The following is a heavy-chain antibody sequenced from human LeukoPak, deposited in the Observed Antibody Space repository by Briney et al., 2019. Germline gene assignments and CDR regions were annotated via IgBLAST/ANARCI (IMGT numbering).Heavy chain of an antibody. CDR2: IYYSGST. J-gene: IGHJ4*02. V-gene: IGHV4-31*03. CDR1: GGSISSGGYY. CDR3: ARAVVPAAPFDY. D-gene: IGHD2-2*01. Sequence: PSETLSLTCTVSGGSISSGGYYWSWIRQHPGKGLEWIGYIYYSGSTYYNPSPKSRVTISVDTSKNQFSLKLSSVTAADTAVYYCARAVVPAAPFDYWGQGTLVTVSS.